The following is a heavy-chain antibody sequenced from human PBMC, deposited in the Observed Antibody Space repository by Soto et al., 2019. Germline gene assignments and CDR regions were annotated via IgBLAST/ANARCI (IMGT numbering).Heavy chain of an antibody. J-gene: IGHJ4*02. CDR1: GGSITSYY. CDR3: AREQKVVNDVEF. D-gene: IGHD2-15*01. V-gene: IGHV4-4*07. CDR2: IYSSGAT. Sequence: QVQLLESGPGLVKPWDTLSLSCTVSGGSITSYYWNWIRQPPGKGLEWIGRIYSSGATNYNPTLKSRVTMSTDTSTNHFSLRLTSVTPADTAVYYCAREQKVVNDVEFWGQGIVVTVSS.